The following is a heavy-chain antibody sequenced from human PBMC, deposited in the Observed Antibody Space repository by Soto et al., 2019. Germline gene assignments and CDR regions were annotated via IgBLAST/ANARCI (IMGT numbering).Heavy chain of an antibody. CDR2: ISGRGGST. CDR1: GFTFSSYA. D-gene: IGHD3-3*01. V-gene: IGHV3-23*01. CDR3: EKRSYDFWSGPDY. Sequence: EVQLLESGGGLVQPGGSLRLSCAASGFTFSSYAMSWVRQAPGKGLEWVSAISGRGGSTYYADSVKGRFTLSRDNSKNTLYLQMNSLRGQEPAVYYCEKRSYDFWSGPDYWGQGTLVTVSS. J-gene: IGHJ4*02.